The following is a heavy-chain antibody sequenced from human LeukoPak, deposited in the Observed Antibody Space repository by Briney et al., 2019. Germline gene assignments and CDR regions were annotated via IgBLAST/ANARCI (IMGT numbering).Heavy chain of an antibody. J-gene: IGHJ4*02. Sequence: SETLSLTCTVSGGSISSYYWSWIRQPPGKGLEWIRYIYYSGSTNYNPSLKSRVTISVDTSKNQFSLKLSSVTAADTAVYYCAREGEGGSGWYPTYYFDYWGQGTLVTVSS. CDR2: IYYSGST. CDR1: GGSISSYY. D-gene: IGHD6-19*01. CDR3: AREGEGGSGWYPTYYFDY. V-gene: IGHV4-59*01.